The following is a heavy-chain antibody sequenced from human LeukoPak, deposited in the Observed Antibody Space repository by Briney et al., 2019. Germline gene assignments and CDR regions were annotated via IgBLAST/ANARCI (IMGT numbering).Heavy chain of an antibody. J-gene: IGHJ4*02. CDR1: GFTFSTYS. D-gene: IGHD6-13*01. CDR3: AREGLGYPSTPDY. Sequence: GGSLRLSCAASGFTFSTYSMNWVRQAPGKGLEWVSSISSTSAYIYYADSVKGRFTISRDNAKNSLYLQMNSLRAEDTAVYYCAREGLGYPSTPDYWGQGTLVTVSS. CDR2: ISSTSAYI. V-gene: IGHV3-21*01.